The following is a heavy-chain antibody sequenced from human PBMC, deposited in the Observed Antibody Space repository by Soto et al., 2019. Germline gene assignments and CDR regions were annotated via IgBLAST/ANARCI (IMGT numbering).Heavy chain of an antibody. D-gene: IGHD4-17*01. CDR1: GFRFRSYA. V-gene: IGHV3-23*01. Sequence: EVQLLESGGGLEQPGGSLRLSCAASGFRFRSYAMSWVRQAPGKGLEWVSSISGSGDSTYYADSVKGRLTISRDNSKSTLYLQMNSRRAEDTAVYYCAKGLRPSFDPWGQGTLVTVSS. CDR2: ISGSGDST. CDR3: AKGLRPSFDP. J-gene: IGHJ5*02.